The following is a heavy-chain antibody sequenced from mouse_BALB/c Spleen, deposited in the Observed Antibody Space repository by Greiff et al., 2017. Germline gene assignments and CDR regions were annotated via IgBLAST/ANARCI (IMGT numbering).Heavy chain of an antibody. CDR1: GFNIKDSY. CDR2: IDPANGNT. CDR3: ARYGNYVSWFAY. V-gene: IGHV14-3*02. D-gene: IGHD2-1*01. Sequence: VQLQQSGAELVKPVASVKLSCTASGFNIKDSYMHWVKQRPEQGLEWIGRIDPANGNTKYDPKFQGKATITADTSSNTAYLQLSSLTSEDTAVYYCARYGNYVSWFAYWGQGTLVTVSA. J-gene: IGHJ3*01.